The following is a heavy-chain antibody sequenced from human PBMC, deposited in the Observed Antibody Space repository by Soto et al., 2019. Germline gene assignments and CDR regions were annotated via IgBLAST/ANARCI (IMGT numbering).Heavy chain of an antibody. V-gene: IGHV3-74*03. J-gene: IGHJ4*02. CDR2: IIGDGTTT. CDR3: AKVRRYSGYEYFDY. Sequence: EVQLVESGGGLVQPGGSLRLSCAASGFTFSNYWMHWVRQAPGKGLVWVSRIIGDGTTTAYAHSVKGRFTISRDNARNTLYLQMNSLRAEDTAVYYCAKVRRYSGYEYFDYWGQGALVTVSS. CDR1: GFTFSNYW. D-gene: IGHD5-12*01.